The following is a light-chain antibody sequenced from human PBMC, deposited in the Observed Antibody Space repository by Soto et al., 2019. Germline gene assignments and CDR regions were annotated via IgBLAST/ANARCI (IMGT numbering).Light chain of an antibody. J-gene: IGKJ1*01. CDR3: QLYGASPKT. CDR2: DAS. CDR1: QTVSTNY. V-gene: IGKV3-20*01. Sequence: EIVLTQSPGTLSLSPGERATLSCRASQTVSTNYLAWYQQKPGQAPRLLIFDASNRATGIPHRFTGSGSGTDFTLTISRLEPEDVAVYYCQLYGASPKTFGQGTKVEIK.